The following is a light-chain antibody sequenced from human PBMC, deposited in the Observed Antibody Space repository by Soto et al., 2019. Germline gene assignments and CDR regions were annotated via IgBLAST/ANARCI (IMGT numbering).Light chain of an antibody. J-gene: IGKJ1*01. Sequence: DIQMTQSPSSLSASVGDRVTITCRASENIPGYLSWYQQKRGKAPKLLIYAASKLQSGVPSRFSGSGSGTDFTLTITSVQTEDFATYYCQQSFNVPRTFGQGTKVEIK. CDR1: ENIPGY. CDR2: AAS. V-gene: IGKV1-39*01. CDR3: QQSFNVPRT.